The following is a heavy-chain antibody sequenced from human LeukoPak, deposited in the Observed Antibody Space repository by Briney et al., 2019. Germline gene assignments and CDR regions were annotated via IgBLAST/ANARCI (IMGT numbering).Heavy chain of an antibody. J-gene: IGHJ4*02. V-gene: IGHV3-23*01. Sequence: GGSLRLFCAASGFTFSRYAMSEVRQAPGKGVEWVSALSGSEGSPYYADYVKGRFTTSRDNSTNTLDLQMNSLRAEDTAVYYCAQAGGYSYGRFDYWGQGTLVTVSS. CDR2: LSGSEGSP. D-gene: IGHD5-18*01. CDR3: AQAGGYSYGRFDY. CDR1: GFTFSRYA.